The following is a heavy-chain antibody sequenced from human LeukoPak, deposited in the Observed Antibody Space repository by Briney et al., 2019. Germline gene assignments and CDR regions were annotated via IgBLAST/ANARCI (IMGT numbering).Heavy chain of an antibody. CDR2: MNPHSGDT. J-gene: IGHJ4*02. D-gene: IGHD3-22*01. CDR1: GYTFSTFD. Sequence: ASVKVSCKASGYTFSTFDVNWVRQATGQGLEWIGWMNPHSGDTGYAQKFQGRVTMTRNSSISTAYMELSRLKSEDTAVYYCASLSGYSKWGRGTLLTVSS. V-gene: IGHV1-8*01. CDR3: ASLSGYSK.